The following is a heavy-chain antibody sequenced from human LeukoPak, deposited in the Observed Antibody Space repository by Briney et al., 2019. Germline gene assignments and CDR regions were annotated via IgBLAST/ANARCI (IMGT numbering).Heavy chain of an antibody. CDR1: GGSISPYY. CDR3: ARAFWEGFLDY. D-gene: IGHD3-10*01. Sequence: SETLSLTCTVSGGSISPYYWSWIRQSPGKGLEWIGYIYHSGKTYYNPSLKSRITISVDTSKNQFSLKLSSVTAADTAVYYCARAFWEGFLDYWGQGTLVTVSS. CDR2: IYHSGKT. V-gene: IGHV4-59*01. J-gene: IGHJ4*02.